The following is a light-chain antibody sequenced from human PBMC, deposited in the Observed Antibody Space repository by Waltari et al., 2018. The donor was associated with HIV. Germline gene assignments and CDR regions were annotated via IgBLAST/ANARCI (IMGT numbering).Light chain of an antibody. CDR3: SSYTSSSPYA. CDR1: SSDVGGYNY. V-gene: IGLV2-14*03. Sequence: QSALTQPASVSGSPGQSITISCTGTSSDVGGYNYVYWYQQHPGKAPKLMIYDVSNRPSGVSNRFSGSKSGNTASLTISGLQSEDEADYYCSSYTSSSPYAFGTGTKVTVL. J-gene: IGLJ1*01. CDR2: DVS.